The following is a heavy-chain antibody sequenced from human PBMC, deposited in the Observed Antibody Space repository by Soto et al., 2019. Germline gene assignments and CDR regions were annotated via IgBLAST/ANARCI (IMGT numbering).Heavy chain of an antibody. V-gene: IGHV3-30*14. Sequence: GGSLRLSCAASGFTFNNFAMHWVRQAPGKGLEWVAFISYDGTYKYYADSVRGRFTVYRDNSKSTLFLQMNSLKFEDTAVYVCANEVDVAFSSLQYGMDVWGQGTTVTVSS. D-gene: IGHD5-12*01. CDR2: ISYDGTYK. J-gene: IGHJ6*02. CDR1: GFTFNNFA. CDR3: ANEVDVAFSSLQYGMDV.